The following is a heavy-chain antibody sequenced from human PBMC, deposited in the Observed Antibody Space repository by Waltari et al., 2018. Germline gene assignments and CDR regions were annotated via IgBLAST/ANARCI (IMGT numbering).Heavy chain of an antibody. CDR2: IYNSGDT. Sequence: VQLQESGPGLLKPSQTLSLTCPVSGCSISRKNSYWSWIRQPPGKGLEWIGYIYNSGDTFYQPSLKSRVTISKDTSKNQFSLRLRSVTAADTAVYYCARVIAVAGTGGMDVWGQGTTVTVSS. J-gene: IGHJ6*02. D-gene: IGHD6-19*01. CDR1: GCSISRKNSY. V-gene: IGHV4-30-4*01. CDR3: ARVIAVAGTGGMDV.